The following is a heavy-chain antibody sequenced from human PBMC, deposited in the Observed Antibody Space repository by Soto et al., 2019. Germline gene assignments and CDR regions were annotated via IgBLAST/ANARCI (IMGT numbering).Heavy chain of an antibody. Sequence: PGESLKISCKGSGYSFSNYWIAWVRQMPGKGLEWMGIIYVGDSDTRYSPSFQGQVTISAHKSISTAYLQWRSLRASDTAMYYCARPRSGSYRLDYYGMDVWGQGTTVTVSS. V-gene: IGHV5-51*01. D-gene: IGHD3-10*01. CDR1: GYSFSNYW. J-gene: IGHJ6*02. CDR2: IYVGDSDT. CDR3: ARPRSGSYRLDYYGMDV.